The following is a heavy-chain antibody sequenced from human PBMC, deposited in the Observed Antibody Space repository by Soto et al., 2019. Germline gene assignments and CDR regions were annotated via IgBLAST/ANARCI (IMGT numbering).Heavy chain of an antibody. D-gene: IGHD4-17*01. CDR2: ISWNHVTT. J-gene: IGHJ4*02. CDR1: GFRFDDYA. CDR3: ATDLDAHGTTVTHFDN. V-gene: IGHV3-9*01. Sequence: EVQLVESGGGLVQSGRSLRLSCAASGFRFDDYAMHWVRQAPGKGLEWLSGISWNHVTTGYADSVKGRFTISRDNAKNSLLLQMNSLRAEDTAVYYCATDLDAHGTTVTHFDNWGQGTQVTVSS.